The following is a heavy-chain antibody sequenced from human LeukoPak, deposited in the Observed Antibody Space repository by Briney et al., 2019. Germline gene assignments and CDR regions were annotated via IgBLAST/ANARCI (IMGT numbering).Heavy chain of an antibody. Sequence: PSETLSLTCAVYGGSFSGYYWSWIRQPPGKGLEWIGEINHSGSTNYNPSLKSRVTISVDTSKNQFSLKLSSVTAADTAVYYCARASTRFQRLPFDYWGQATLVTVSS. CDR1: GGSFSGYY. CDR2: INHSGST. D-gene: IGHD6-25*01. V-gene: IGHV4-34*01. CDR3: ARASTRFQRLPFDY. J-gene: IGHJ4*02.